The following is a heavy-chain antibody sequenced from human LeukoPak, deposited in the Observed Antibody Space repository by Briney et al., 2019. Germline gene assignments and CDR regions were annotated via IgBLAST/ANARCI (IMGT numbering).Heavy chain of an antibody. V-gene: IGHV3-23*01. D-gene: IGHD3-22*01. CDR3: AREAGGGGYYHFDY. CDR2: FGNSA. Sequence: GGSLRLSCAASGFTFSRYAMSWVRQAPGKGLEWVSTFGNSAHYADSVKGRFTISRDNSKNTLYLQMNSLRADDTAVYYCAREAGGGGYYHFDYWGQGTLVTVSS. J-gene: IGHJ4*02. CDR1: GFTFSRYA.